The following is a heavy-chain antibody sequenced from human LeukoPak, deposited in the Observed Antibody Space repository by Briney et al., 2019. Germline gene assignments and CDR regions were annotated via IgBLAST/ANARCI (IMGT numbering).Heavy chain of an antibody. J-gene: IGHJ4*02. CDR2: IYYSGST. Sequence: SETLSLTCTVSGGSISSGDYYWRWIRQPPGKGLEWIGYIYYSGSTYYNPSLKSRVTISVDTSKNQFSLKLSSVTAADTAVYYCARVPTYYYDSSGYYRASYYFDYWGQGTLVTVSS. V-gene: IGHV4-30-4*01. CDR3: ARVPTYYYDSSGYYRASYYFDY. D-gene: IGHD3-22*01. CDR1: GGSISSGDYY.